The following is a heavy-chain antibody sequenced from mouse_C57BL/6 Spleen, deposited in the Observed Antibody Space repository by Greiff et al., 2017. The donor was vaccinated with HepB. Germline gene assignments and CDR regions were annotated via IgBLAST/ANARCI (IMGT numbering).Heavy chain of an antibody. D-gene: IGHD2-1*01. J-gene: IGHJ2*01. CDR3: ARGGNYSYYFDY. V-gene: IGHV5-6*01. Sequence: EVQGVESGGDLVKPGGSLKLSCAASGFTFSSYGMSWVRQTPDKRLEWVATISSGGSYTYYPDSVKGRCTISRDNAKNTLYLQMSSLKSEDTAMYYCARGGNYSYYFDYWGQGTTLTVSS. CDR2: ISSGGSYT. CDR1: GFTFSSYG.